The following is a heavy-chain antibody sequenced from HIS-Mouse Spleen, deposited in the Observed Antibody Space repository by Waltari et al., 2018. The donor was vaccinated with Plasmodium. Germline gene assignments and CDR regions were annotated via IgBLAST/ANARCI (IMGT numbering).Heavy chain of an antibody. V-gene: IGHV3-33*06. D-gene: IGHD7-27*01. Sequence: QVQLVESGGGVVQPGRSLRLSCDASGFTFSSYDMHWVRQAPGKGLEWVAVIWYAGSNKYYADSVKGRFTISRDNSKNTLYLQMNSLRAEDTAVYYCAKDRLTGYWYFDLWGRGTLVTVSS. CDR1: GFTFSSYD. J-gene: IGHJ2*01. CDR2: IWYAGSNK. CDR3: AKDRLTGYWYFDL.